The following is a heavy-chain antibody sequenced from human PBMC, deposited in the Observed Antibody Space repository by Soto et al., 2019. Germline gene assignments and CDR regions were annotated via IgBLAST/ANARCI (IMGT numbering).Heavy chain of an antibody. J-gene: IGHJ4*02. D-gene: IGHD6-13*01. CDR1: GFTFSSYW. Sequence: EVQLVESGGGLVQPGGSLRLSCAASGFTFSSYWMSWVRQAPGKGLEWVANIKQDGSEKYYVDSVKGRFTISRDNAKNALYLQMNSLRAEDTAVYYCARVGGGRSWRTNDYWGQGTLVTVSS. CDR3: ARVGGGRSWRTNDY. V-gene: IGHV3-7*01. CDR2: IKQDGSEK.